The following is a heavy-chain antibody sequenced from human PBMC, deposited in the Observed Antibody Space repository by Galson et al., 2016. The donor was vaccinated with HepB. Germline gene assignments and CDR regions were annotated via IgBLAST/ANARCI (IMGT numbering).Heavy chain of an antibody. D-gene: IGHD3-22*01. CDR3: AKENVVYYDTMGYYPDAFDM. J-gene: IGHJ3*02. Sequence: SLRLSCAASGFSFSSHGMHWVRQAPGKGLEWVAVISYDGNNKYYADSVKGRFTISRDNSKNTLYLQMHSLRTEDTAVYYCAKENVVYYDTMGYYPDAFDMWGQGTMATISS. CDR2: ISYDGNNK. V-gene: IGHV3-30*18. CDR1: GFSFSSHG.